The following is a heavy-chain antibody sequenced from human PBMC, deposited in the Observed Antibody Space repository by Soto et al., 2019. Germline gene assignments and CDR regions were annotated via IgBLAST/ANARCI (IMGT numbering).Heavy chain of an antibody. J-gene: IGHJ6*03. CDR3: ARGVILWFGELSRRGGYHYYMDV. D-gene: IGHD3-10*01. CDR2: IKDSGNI. Sequence: QVQLQQWGAGLLKPSETLSLTCAVYGGSFSGYQWSWFPQTPGKGLRGIGEIKDSGNINYNPSHKSRVTILLDTPKKQISLKLSSVTAADSAVYYCARGVILWFGELSRRGGYHYYMDVWGKGTTVTVSS. CDR1: GGSFSGYQ. V-gene: IGHV4-34*01.